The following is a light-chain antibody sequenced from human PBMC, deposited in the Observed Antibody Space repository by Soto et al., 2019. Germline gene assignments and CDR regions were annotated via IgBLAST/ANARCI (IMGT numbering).Light chain of an antibody. V-gene: IGLV2-11*01. CDR3: CSYAGSYTFPYV. J-gene: IGLJ1*01. CDR2: DVS. Sequence: QSALTQPRSVSGSPGQSVTISCTGTSSDVGGYNYVSWYQQHPGKAPKLMIYDVSKRPSGVPDRFSGSKSGNTASLTISGLQAEDEADYSCCSYAGSYTFPYVFGTGTKSPS. CDR1: SSDVGGYNY.